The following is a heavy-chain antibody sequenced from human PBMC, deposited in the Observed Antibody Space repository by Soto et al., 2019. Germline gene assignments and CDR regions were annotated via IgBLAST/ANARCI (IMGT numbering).Heavy chain of an antibody. Sequence: GGSLRLSCAASGFNINVYSMNWVRQAPGKGLEWIASISSSSNYIHYRDSVRGRFTISRDNATNSLYLQLDSLRVEVTAVYFCARDRGSEVFDSWGQGTLVTVSS. V-gene: IGHV3-21*01. CDR1: GFNINVYS. CDR3: ARDRGSEVFDS. CDR2: ISSSSNYI. D-gene: IGHD5-12*01. J-gene: IGHJ5*01.